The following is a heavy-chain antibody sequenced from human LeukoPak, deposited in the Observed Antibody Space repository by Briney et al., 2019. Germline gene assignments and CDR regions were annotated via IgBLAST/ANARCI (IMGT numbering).Heavy chain of an antibody. CDR1: GGSFSGYY. CDR2: FSNSGSR. D-gene: IGHD3-16*02. CDR3: ASLYTSYHY. J-gene: IGHJ4*02. Sequence: SETLSLTCAVYGGSFSGYYWSWIRQPPGKGLEWIASFSNSGSRYFNQSLKSRVTISVDSSKNQFSLKLNSVTAADTAVYYCASLYTSYHYWGQGTLVTVSS. V-gene: IGHV4-34*01.